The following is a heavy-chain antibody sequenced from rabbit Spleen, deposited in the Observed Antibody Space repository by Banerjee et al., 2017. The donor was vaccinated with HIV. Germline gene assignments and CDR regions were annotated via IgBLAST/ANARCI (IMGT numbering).Heavy chain of an antibody. Sequence: QEQLVVSGGGLVQPEGALTLTCTASGFSFRSSYYMCWVRQAPGKGLEWIACIDTGSSDFTYFASWAKDRFTCSKTSSTAVTLRMASLTVADTATYFCARDTGTRFSTYGMVLWSQGTLVTVS. V-gene: IGHV1S45*01. J-gene: IGHJ6*01. CDR1: GFSFRSSYY. CDR2: IDTGSSDFT. D-gene: IGHD7-1*01. CDR3: ARDTGTRFSTYGMVL.